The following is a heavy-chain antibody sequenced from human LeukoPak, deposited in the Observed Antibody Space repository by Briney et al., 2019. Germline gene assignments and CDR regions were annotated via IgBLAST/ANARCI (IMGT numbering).Heavy chain of an antibody. V-gene: IGHV4-4*02. CDR3: AREGGPYRPLDY. CDR2: VDLLGRT. CDR1: GFTFSACE. J-gene: IGHJ4*02. Sequence: GSLRLSCAISGFTFSACELTWVRQPPGKGLEWIGEVDLLGRTNYNPSLKSRVAISVDKSENHISLWLTSVTAADTAVYYCAREGGPYRPLDYSGQGTLVTVSS.